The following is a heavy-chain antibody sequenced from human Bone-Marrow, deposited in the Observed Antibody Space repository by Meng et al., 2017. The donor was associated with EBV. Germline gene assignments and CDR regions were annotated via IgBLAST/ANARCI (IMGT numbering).Heavy chain of an antibody. D-gene: IGHD3-10*01. V-gene: IGHV1-2*06. CDR2: INPNSGGT. J-gene: IGHJ4*02. CDR1: GYTFTGYY. CDR3: ARVFLDYGSGSIDY. Sequence: LVQSGAEVKKPGDSVKVSCKASGYTFTGYYMHWVRQAPGQGLEWMGRINPNSGGTNYAQKFQGRVTMTRDTSISTAYMELSRLRSDDTAVYYCARVFLDYGSGSIDYWGQGTLVTVSS.